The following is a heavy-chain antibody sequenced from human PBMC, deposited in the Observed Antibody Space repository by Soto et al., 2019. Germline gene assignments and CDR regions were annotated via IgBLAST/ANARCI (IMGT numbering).Heavy chain of an antibody. CDR3: ARWTYYDSSGYYYVFDY. D-gene: IGHD3-22*01. Sequence: QVQLVDAGGGVVQPGRSLRLSCAASGFTFSTYGMHWVRQAPGKGLEWVAVMWFDGRHQYYADSVKGRCTISSDNSKYTLYLQMNRLRADDTALYDCARWTYYDSSGYYYVFDYWGQGSLVTVSS. CDR1: GFTFSTYG. V-gene: IGHV3-33*01. CDR2: MWFDGRHQ. J-gene: IGHJ4*02.